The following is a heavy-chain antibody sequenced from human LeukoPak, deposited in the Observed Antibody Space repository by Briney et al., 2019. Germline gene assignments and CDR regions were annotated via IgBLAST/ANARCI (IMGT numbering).Heavy chain of an antibody. CDR1: GFTVSNDY. Sequence: GGSLRLSCAVSGFTVSNDYMSWVRQAPGKGLEWVSVIYPDHRTYYADSVKGRFTISRDNSKNTLYLQMNSLRAEDTAVYYCARDPRGAGYEALFDYWGQGTLVTVSS. D-gene: IGHD5-12*01. V-gene: IGHV3-53*01. CDR2: IYPDHRT. J-gene: IGHJ4*02. CDR3: ARDPRGAGYEALFDY.